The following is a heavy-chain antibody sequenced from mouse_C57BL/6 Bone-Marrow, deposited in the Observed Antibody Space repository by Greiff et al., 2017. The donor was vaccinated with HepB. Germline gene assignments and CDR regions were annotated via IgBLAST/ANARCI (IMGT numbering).Heavy chain of an antibody. CDR1: GYAFTNYL. V-gene: IGHV1-54*01. D-gene: IGHD1-1*01. J-gene: IGHJ4*01. Sequence: QVQLQQSGAELVRPGTSVKVSCKASGYAFTNYLIEWVKQRPGQGLEWIGVINPGSGGTNYNEKFKGKATLTADKSSSTAYMQLSSLTSEDSAVYFCVRGVIYYYGSSYYYAMDYWGQGTSVTVSS. CDR3: VRGVIYYYGSSYYYAMDY. CDR2: INPGSGGT.